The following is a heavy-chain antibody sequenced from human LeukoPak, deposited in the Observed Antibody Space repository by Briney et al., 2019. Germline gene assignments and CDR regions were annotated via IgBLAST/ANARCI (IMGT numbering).Heavy chain of an antibody. CDR1: GFVFHEAW. D-gene: IGHD2/OR15-2a*01. CDR2: IKGRGDNGAA. V-gene: IGHV3-15*01. J-gene: IGHJ1*01. CDR3: TTVTHFYL. Sequence: PGGSLRLSCATSGFVFHEAWLSWVRQAPGKGLEWVGRIKGRGDNGAAGVDYAAPVKGRFTISRDDSKSTLYLQMNSLTTEDTAVYYCTTVTHFYLGGQGTLVTVSS.